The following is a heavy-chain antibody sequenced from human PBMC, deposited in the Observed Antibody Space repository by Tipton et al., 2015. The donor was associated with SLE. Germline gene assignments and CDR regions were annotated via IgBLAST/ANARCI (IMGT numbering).Heavy chain of an antibody. Sequence: TLSLTCTVSGGSISSSSYYWGWIRQPPGKGLEWIGSIYYSGSTYYNPSLKSRVNISVDTSKNQFFLKLSSVTATDTAVYYCARLAGTVDYWGQGTLVTVSS. V-gene: IGHV4-39*01. CDR3: ARLAGTVDY. D-gene: IGHD6-13*01. CDR1: GGSISSSSYY. J-gene: IGHJ4*02. CDR2: IYYSGST.